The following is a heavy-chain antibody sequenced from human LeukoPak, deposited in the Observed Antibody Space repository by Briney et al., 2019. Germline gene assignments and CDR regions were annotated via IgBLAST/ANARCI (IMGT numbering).Heavy chain of an antibody. Sequence: GGSLRLSCAASGFTFSSYWMSWVRQAPGKGLEWVANIKQDGSEKYYVDSVKGRFTISRDNAKNSLYLQMNSLRAEDTAVYYRARDSGIRWELLYDLDASDIWGQGTMVTVSS. V-gene: IGHV3-7*01. CDR3: ARDSGIRWELLYDLDASDI. CDR1: GFTFSSYW. J-gene: IGHJ3*02. D-gene: IGHD1-26*01. CDR2: IKQDGSEK.